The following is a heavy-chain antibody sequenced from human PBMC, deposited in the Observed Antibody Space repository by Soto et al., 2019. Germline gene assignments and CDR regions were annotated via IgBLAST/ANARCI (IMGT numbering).Heavy chain of an antibody. CDR2: ISAYNGNT. CDR3: ARDPPPPDY. CDR1: GYTFASYA. J-gene: IGHJ4*02. V-gene: IGHV1-18*01. Sequence: QVQLVQSGAEVKKPGASVKVSCKASGYTFASYAISWMRQAPGQGLEWMGWISAYNGNTNYAQQLQGRVNMTTDTSTRTADMELRSLRSDDTAVYYCARDPPPPDYWGQGTLVTVSS.